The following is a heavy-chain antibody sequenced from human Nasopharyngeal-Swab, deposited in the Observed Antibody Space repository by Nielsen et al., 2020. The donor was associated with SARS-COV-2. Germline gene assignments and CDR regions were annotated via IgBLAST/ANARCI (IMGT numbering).Heavy chain of an antibody. CDR1: GFTFSSYS. Sequence: GESLKISCAASGFTFSSYSMNWVRRAPGKGLEWVSYISSSSSTIYYADSVKGRFTISRDNAKNSLYLQMNSLRAEDTAVYYCVLIQGTASLGSSPNFDYWGQGTLVTVSS. J-gene: IGHJ4*02. CDR3: VLIQGTASLGSSPNFDY. D-gene: IGHD3-16*01. V-gene: IGHV3-48*01. CDR2: ISSSSSTI.